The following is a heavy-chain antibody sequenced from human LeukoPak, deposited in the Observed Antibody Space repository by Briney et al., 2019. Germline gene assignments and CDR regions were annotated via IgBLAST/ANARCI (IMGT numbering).Heavy chain of an antibody. V-gene: IGHV1-24*01. D-gene: IGHD6-13*01. CDR2: FDPEDGET. Sequence: ASVKVSCKVSGYTLTELSMHWVRQAPGKGLEWMGGFDPEDGETIYAQKFQGRVTITRDTSASTAYMELSSLRSEDTAVYYCARDPAAADYYYYYYGMDVWGQGTTVTVSS. J-gene: IGHJ6*02. CDR3: ARDPAAADYYYYYYGMDV. CDR1: GYTLTELS.